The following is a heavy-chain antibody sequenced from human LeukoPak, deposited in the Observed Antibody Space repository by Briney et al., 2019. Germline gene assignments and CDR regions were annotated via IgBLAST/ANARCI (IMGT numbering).Heavy chain of an antibody. CDR3: ARQLMVRGVINDY. CDR2: IYYSGST. J-gene: IGHJ4*02. Sequence: SETLSLTCTVSGGSISSSSYYWGWIRQPPGEGLEWIGSIYYSGSTYYNPSLKSRVTISVDTSKNQFSLKLSSVTAADTAVYYCARQLMVRGVINDYWGQGTLVTVSS. D-gene: IGHD3-10*01. CDR1: GGSISSSSYY. V-gene: IGHV4-39*01.